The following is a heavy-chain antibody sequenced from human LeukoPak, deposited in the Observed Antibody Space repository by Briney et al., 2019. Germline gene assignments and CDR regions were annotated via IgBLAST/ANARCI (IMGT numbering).Heavy chain of an antibody. D-gene: IGHD6-13*01. V-gene: IGHV5-51*01. CDR1: GYSFTSHW. CDR2: VFPGDSDT. Sequence: GESLKISCKASGYSFTSHWIGWVRQVPGGGLEWMGIVFPGDSDTRYNPSFQGQVTISADKSISTAYLQWSSLKASDTAIYYCAKHGGTYSTSWYDSWGQGTLVTVSS. CDR3: AKHGGTYSTSWYDS. J-gene: IGHJ5*01.